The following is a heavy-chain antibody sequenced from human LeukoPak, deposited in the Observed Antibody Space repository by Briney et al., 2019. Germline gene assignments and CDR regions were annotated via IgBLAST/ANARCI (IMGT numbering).Heavy chain of an antibody. J-gene: IGHJ4*02. CDR3: AKWGDYDVLTGYYVSDY. D-gene: IGHD3-9*01. V-gene: IGHV3-23*01. Sequence: GASLRLSCAASGFTFSNYAMSWVRQAPGKGLEWVSAITGSGGNTYYADSVKGRFTISRNNSKNTVFLQMNSLRAEDTAVYYCAKWGDYDVLTGYYVSDYWGQGTLVTVSS. CDR1: GFTFSNYA. CDR2: ITGSGGNT.